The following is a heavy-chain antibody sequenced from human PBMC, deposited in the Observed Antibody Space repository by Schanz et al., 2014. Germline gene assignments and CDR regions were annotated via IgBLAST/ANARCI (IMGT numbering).Heavy chain of an antibody. CDR2: IIPILDIA. D-gene: IGHD5-12*01. J-gene: IGHJ4*02. CDR1: GGTFSSFA. V-gene: IGHV1-69*04. CDR3: AASKDYDHRGYIIVGLEY. Sequence: QVQLVQSGAEVKKPGSSVKVSCKASGGTFSSFAIFWVRQAPGQGLEWMGTIIPILDIADFAQRFQGRVTFKADKSTSTVYMELSSLRSEDTAVYYCAASKDYDHRGYIIVGLEYWGPGTLVTVSS.